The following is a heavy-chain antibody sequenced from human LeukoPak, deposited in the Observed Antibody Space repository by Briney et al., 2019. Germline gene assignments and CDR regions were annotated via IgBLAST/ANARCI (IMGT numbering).Heavy chain of an antibody. D-gene: IGHD2-2*01. CDR3: ARGPTIVVVPAAINV. V-gene: IGHV3-30*03. Sequence: PGGSLSLSCAASGFTFSSYGMHWVRQAPGKGLEWVAVISYDGSNKYYADSVKGRFTISRDNAKNSLYLQMNSLRAGDTAVYYCARGPTIVVVPAAINVWGQGTTVTVSS. J-gene: IGHJ6*02. CDR1: GFTFSSYG. CDR2: ISYDGSNK.